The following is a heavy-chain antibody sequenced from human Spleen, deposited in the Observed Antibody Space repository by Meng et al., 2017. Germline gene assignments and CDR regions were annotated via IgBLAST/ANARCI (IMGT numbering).Heavy chain of an antibody. CDR1: GGSFSGYY. CDR2: INHSGST. CDR3: ARGRPGDLLYFDY. Sequence: QVPQMRWGAGLLKPSETLSLTCAVYGGSFSGYYWSWIRQPPGKGLEWIGEINHSGSTNYNPSLKSRVTISVDTSKNQFSLKLSSVTAADTAVYYCARGRPGDLLYFDYWGQGTLVTVSS. J-gene: IGHJ4*02. D-gene: IGHD2-21*02. V-gene: IGHV4-34*01.